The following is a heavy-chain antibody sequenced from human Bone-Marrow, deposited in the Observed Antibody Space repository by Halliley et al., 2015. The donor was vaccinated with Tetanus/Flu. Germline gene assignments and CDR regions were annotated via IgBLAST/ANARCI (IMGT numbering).Heavy chain of an antibody. V-gene: IGHV1-18*01. J-gene: IGHJ3*01. D-gene: IGHD2-15*01. CDR1: GYSFTNYG. CDR3: ASRYCRGGTCYGGAFDL. CDR2: ISGYNGNP. Sequence: QVQLVQSGAEVKKPGASVKVSCKASGYSFTNYGINWVRQAPGQGLEWMGRISGYNGNPIYAQKVQGRITMTTETSTTTAYMELRSLRFDDTAVYYCASRYCRGGTCYGGAFDLWGQGTLVTVSS.